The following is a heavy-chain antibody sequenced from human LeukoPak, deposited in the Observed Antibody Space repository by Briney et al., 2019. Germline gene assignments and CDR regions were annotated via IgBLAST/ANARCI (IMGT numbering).Heavy chain of an antibody. CDR1: GFTFSSYS. CDR3: ARDCGSGWYRPFGY. D-gene: IGHD6-19*01. CDR2: ISSSSSYI. V-gene: IGHV3-21*01. Sequence: PGGSLRLSCAASGFTFSSYSMNWVRQAPGKGLEWVSSISSSSSYIYYADSVKGRFTISRDNAKNSLYLQMNSLRAEDTAVYYCARDCGSGWYRPFGYWGQGTWSPSPQ. J-gene: IGHJ4*02.